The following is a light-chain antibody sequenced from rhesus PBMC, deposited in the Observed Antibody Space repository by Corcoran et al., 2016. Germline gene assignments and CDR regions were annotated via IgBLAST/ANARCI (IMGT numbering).Light chain of an antibody. CDR2: MVP. V-gene: IGKV2-90*01. J-gene: IGKJ2*01. CDR3: MQSIEFPYR. Sequence: DIVMTQTPLSLPVTPGEPASISCRSSQSLLDSDGYTCLDWYLQKPGQSPQLLISMVPNRVSGVPERFSGSGSGTDFTLKISGVEAEDVGVYYCMQSIEFPYRFGQGTKVEIK. CDR1: QSLLDSDGYTC.